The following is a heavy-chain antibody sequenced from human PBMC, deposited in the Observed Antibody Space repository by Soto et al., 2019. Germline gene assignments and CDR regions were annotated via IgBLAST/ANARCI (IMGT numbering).Heavy chain of an antibody. CDR3: AKELVVVVPAAPYYYYGMDV. J-gene: IGHJ6*02. V-gene: IGHV3-23*01. D-gene: IGHD2-2*01. CDR2: ISGSGGST. CDR1: GFPFSSYA. Sequence: HPGGSLRLSCAASGFPFSSYAMSWVRQAPGKGLEWVSAISGSGGSTYYADSVKGRFTISRDNSKNTLYLQMNSLRAEDTAVYYCAKELVVVVPAAPYYYYGMDVWGQGTTVTVSS.